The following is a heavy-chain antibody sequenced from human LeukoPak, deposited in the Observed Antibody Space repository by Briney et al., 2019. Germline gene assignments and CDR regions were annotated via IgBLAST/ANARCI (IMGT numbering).Heavy chain of an antibody. J-gene: IGHJ4*02. Sequence: PGGSLRLSCAASGITFRNYGMHWVRQAPGKGLEWVAVIWYDGSNKDYADSVKGRFTVSRDNSRNTLFLQMNSLRVEDTAVYYCATDRATQYFDYWGQGTLVSVPP. CDR1: GITFRNYG. CDR2: IWYDGSNK. CDR3: ATDRATQYFDY. V-gene: IGHV3-33*01. D-gene: IGHD2-15*01.